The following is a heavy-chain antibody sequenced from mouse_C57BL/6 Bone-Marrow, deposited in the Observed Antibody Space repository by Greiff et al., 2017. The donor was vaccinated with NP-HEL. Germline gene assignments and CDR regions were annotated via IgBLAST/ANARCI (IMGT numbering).Heavy chain of an antibody. CDR3: ARRNGYYAFYAMDY. D-gene: IGHD2-3*01. CDR1: GFTFSDYG. CDR2: ISNLAYSI. Sequence: EVQVVESGGGLVQPGGSLKLSCAASGFTFSDYGMAWVRQAPRKGPEWVAFISNLAYSIYYADTVTGRFTISREIAKNTLYMEMSRVRSEDTAMYDCARRNGYYAFYAMDYWGKGTSVTVSS. J-gene: IGHJ4*01. V-gene: IGHV5-15*01.